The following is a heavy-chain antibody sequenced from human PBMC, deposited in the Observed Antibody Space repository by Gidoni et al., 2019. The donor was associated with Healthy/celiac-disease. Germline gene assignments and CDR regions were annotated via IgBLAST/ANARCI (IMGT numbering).Heavy chain of an antibody. CDR2: INHSGST. CDR3: ARGGGVGNFDY. Sequence: QVQLQQWGAGLLKPSETLSLTCAVYGGSFSGYYWSWIRQPPGKGLEWIGEINHSGSTDYNPSLKSRVTISVDTSKNQFSLKLSSVTAADTAVYYCARGGGVGNFDYWGQGTLVTVSS. D-gene: IGHD1-26*01. V-gene: IGHV4-34*01. J-gene: IGHJ4*02. CDR1: GGSFSGYY.